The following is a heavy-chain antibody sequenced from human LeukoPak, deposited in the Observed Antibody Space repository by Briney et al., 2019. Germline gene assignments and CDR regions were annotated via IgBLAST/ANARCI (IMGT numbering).Heavy chain of an antibody. CDR1: GGTFSSYA. V-gene: IGHV1-69*06. J-gene: IGHJ3*01. CDR3: ARDDCSGGSCPTLDAFDV. Sequence: ASVKVSCKASGGTFSSYAISWVRQAPGQGLEWMGGIIPIFGTANYAQKFQGRLTITADKSTSTAYMELRNLRSEDTAVYYCARDDCSGGSCPTLDAFDVWGQGTMVTVSS. D-gene: IGHD2-15*01. CDR2: IIPIFGTA.